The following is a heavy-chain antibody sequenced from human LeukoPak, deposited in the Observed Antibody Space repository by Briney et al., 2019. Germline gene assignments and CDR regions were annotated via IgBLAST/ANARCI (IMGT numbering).Heavy chain of an antibody. CDR2: ISRSGGST. Sequence: GGSLRLSCAASGFTFSSYAMNWVRQVPGKGLEWVSGISRSGGSTYYADSVKGRFSISRDNSKDTLYLQMNSLRAEDTAVYYCAKQSSGVVYWGQGILVTVSS. V-gene: IGHV3-23*01. CDR1: GFTFSSYA. J-gene: IGHJ4*02. D-gene: IGHD3-3*01. CDR3: AKQSSGVVY.